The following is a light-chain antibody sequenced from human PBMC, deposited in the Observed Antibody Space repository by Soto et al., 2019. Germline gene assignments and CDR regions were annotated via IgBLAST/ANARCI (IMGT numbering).Light chain of an antibody. Sequence: EIVLTQSPGTLSLSPGERATLSCRASQSVSRTYLAWYQQNPGQAPRLLSYGASSRATGIPDRFSGSGSGTDFTLTIRRLEPEDFAVYFCQQYGSSSYTFGQGTKLEIK. CDR3: QQYGSSSYT. V-gene: IGKV3-20*01. J-gene: IGKJ2*01. CDR1: QSVSRTY. CDR2: GAS.